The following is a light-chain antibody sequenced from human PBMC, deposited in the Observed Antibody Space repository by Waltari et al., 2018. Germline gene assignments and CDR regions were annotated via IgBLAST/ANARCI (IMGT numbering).Light chain of an antibody. V-gene: IGLV3-1*01. J-gene: IGLJ2*01. Sequence: SYELTQPPSVSVSPGQTASITCSGDKLGDKYAYWYQQKPGQSPVLFIYQGTKRPSGIPERFSGSNSGNAATLTISGTQALDEADYYCQAWDSSTAVVFGGGTKLTVL. CDR1: KLGDKY. CDR3: QAWDSSTAVV. CDR2: QGT.